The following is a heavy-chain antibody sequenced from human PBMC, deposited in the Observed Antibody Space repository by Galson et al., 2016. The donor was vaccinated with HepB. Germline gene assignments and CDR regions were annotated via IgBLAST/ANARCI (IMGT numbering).Heavy chain of an antibody. CDR1: GGSISYYY. V-gene: IGHV4-59*01. Sequence: SETLSLTCNVSGGSISYYYWSWIRHSPGKGLEWIGYTYYTGSTTYNLSLESRVSISVDTSKNQFSLRLTSVTAADTAIYYCARDLLGYGNAFDIWGQGTMVTVSS. CDR2: TYYTGST. D-gene: IGHD2-15*01. J-gene: IGHJ3*02. CDR3: ARDLLGYGNAFDI.